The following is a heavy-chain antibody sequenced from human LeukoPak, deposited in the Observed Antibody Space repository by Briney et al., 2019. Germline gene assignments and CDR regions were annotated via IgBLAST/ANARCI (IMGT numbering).Heavy chain of an antibody. CDR3: ARVAGAIPYFYYYYMDV. V-gene: IGHV3-7*01. CDR1: GFTFTDHW. J-gene: IGHJ6*03. Sequence: PGGSLRLSCATSGFTFTDHWVAWVRQAPGKGLEWVANMKQDGSEKYYVGSVKGRFTISRDNAKNSLYLQMNSLRAEDTAVYYCARVAGAIPYFYYYYMDVWGKGTTVTVSS. CDR2: MKQDGSEK. D-gene: IGHD2-2*02.